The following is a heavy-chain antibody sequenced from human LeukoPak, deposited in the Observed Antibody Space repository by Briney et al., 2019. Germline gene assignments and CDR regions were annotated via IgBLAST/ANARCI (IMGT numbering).Heavy chain of an antibody. CDR3: ARVSYYYDSSGHAFDI. Sequence: SVKVSCKASGGTFSSYAISWVRQAPGQRLEWMGGIIPIFGTANYAQKFQGRVTITRDTSASTAYMELSSLRSEDTAVYYCARVSYYYDSSGHAFDIWGQGTMVTVSS. CDR1: GGTFSSYA. J-gene: IGHJ3*02. CDR2: IIPIFGTA. D-gene: IGHD3-22*01. V-gene: IGHV1-69*05.